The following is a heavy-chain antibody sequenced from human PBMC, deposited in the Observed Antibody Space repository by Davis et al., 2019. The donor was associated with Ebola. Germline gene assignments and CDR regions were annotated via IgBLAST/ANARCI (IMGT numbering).Heavy chain of an antibody. CDR1: GGTFNRHT. CDR2: ITPFNGNT. J-gene: IGHJ3*02. CDR3: ASSSGWFHDAFDI. Sequence: SVKVSCKASGGTFNRHTINWVRQAPGQALEWMGWITPFNGNTNYAQKFQDRVTITRDRSMSTAYMELSSLRSEDTAMYYCASSSGWFHDAFDIWGQGTMVTVSS. D-gene: IGHD6-19*01. V-gene: IGHV1-45*02.